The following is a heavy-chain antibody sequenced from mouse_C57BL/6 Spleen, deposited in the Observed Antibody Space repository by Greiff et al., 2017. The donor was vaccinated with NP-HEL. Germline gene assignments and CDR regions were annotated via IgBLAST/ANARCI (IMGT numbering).Heavy chain of an antibody. J-gene: IGHJ4*01. CDR3: ARDDGFYYAMDY. Sequence: EVKVVESGGGLVKPGGSLKLSCAASGFTFSSYAMSWVRQTPEKRLEWVATISDGGSYTYYPDNVKGRFTISRDNAKNNLYLQMSHLKSEDTAMYYCARDDGFYYAMDYWGQGTSVTVSS. D-gene: IGHD2-3*01. V-gene: IGHV5-4*01. CDR1: GFTFSSYA. CDR2: ISDGGSYT.